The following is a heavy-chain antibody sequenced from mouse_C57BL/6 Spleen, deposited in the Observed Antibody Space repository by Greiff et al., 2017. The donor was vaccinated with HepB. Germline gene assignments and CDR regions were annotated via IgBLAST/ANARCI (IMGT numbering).Heavy chain of an antibody. V-gene: IGHV5-12*01. CDR2: ISNGGGST. CDR1: GFTFSDYY. Sequence: EVKVVESGGGLVQPGGSLKLSCAASGFTFSDYYMYWVRQTPEKRLEWVSYISNGGGSTYYPDTVKGRFTISRDNAKNTLYLQMSRLKSEDTAMYYCARQGYSPHAMDYWGQGTSVTVSS. J-gene: IGHJ4*01. CDR3: ARQGYSPHAMDY. D-gene: IGHD2-12*01.